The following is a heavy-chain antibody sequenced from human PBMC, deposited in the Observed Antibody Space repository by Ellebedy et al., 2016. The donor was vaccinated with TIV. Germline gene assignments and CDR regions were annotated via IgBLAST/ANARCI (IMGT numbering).Heavy chain of an antibody. CDR1: GFTFSTYA. CDR3: AKNQGSGSPYYYAMDV. D-gene: IGHD3-10*01. V-gene: IGHV3-48*01. J-gene: IGHJ6*02. CDR2: IGPSGSPI. Sequence: GESLKISCAASGFTFSTYAMNWVRQAPGKGLEWLSYIGPSGSPIFYADSVKGRFTLSRDNSKHTLDLQMNNVRAEDAAVYFCAKNQGSGSPYYYAMDVWGQGTTVIVSS.